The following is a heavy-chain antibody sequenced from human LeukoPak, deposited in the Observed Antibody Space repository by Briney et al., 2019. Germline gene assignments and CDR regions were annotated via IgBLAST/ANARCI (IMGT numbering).Heavy chain of an antibody. J-gene: IGHJ3*02. Sequence: GGSLRLSCAASGYSVSSNYMTWVRQAPGKGLEWVSVIYTGGTTHYADSVKGRFTISRDNSKNTLYLQMNSLRAEDTAVYYCARLDAFDIWGQGTMVTVSS. CDR2: IYTGGTT. CDR3: ARLDAFDI. CDR1: GYSVSSNY. V-gene: IGHV3-53*01.